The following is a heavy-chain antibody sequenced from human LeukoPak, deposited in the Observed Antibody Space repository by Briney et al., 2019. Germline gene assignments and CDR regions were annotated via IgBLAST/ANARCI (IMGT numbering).Heavy chain of an antibody. Sequence: GGSLRLSCAASGFLFSSFEVNWVRQAPGKGLEWVSYISSSSYIYYADSVKGRFTISRDNAKNSLYLQMNSLRAEDTAVYYCARDYYDSTPDYWGQGTLVTVSS. CDR1: GFLFSSFE. CDR3: ARDYYDSTPDY. D-gene: IGHD3-22*01. V-gene: IGHV3-21*05. CDR2: ISSSSYI. J-gene: IGHJ4*02.